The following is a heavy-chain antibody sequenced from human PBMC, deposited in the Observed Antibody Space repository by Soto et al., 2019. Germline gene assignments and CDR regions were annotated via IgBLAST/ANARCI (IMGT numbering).Heavy chain of an antibody. Sequence: SETLSLTCTVSGGSISSYYWSWIRQPPGKGLEWIGYIYYSGSTNYNPSLKSRVTISVDTSKNQFSLKLSSVTAADTAVYYCARVPPAAIVYYYYGMDVWGQGTTVTVS. V-gene: IGHV4-59*01. D-gene: IGHD2-2*01. CDR2: IYYSGST. CDR1: GGSISSYY. CDR3: ARVPPAAIVYYYYGMDV. J-gene: IGHJ6*02.